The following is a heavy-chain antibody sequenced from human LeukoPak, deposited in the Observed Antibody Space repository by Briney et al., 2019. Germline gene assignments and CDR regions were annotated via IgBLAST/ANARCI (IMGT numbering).Heavy chain of an antibody. Sequence: ASVKVSCKASGYTFTSYGISWVRQAPGQGLEWMGWINAYNGNTNYAQKVQGRVTMSTDTSTSTAYMELRSLRSDDTAVYYCARDRGVYCSSSSCYDYYYYMDVWGKGTTVTISS. CDR3: ARDRGVYCSSSSCYDYYYYMDV. CDR1: GYTFTSYG. V-gene: IGHV1-18*01. CDR2: INAYNGNT. D-gene: IGHD2-2*01. J-gene: IGHJ6*03.